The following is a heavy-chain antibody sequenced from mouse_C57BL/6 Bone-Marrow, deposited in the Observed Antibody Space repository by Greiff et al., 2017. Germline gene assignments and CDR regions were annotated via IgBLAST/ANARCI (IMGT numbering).Heavy chain of an antibody. Sequence: VQLQQPGAELVKPGASVKLSCKASGYTFTSYWMQWVKQRPGQGLEWIGEIDPSDSYTNYNQKFKGKATLTVDTSSSTAYMQLSSLTSEDSAVYYCARWGTTVVAYWYFDVWGTGTTVTVSS. CDR1: GYTFTSYW. CDR3: ARWGTTVVAYWYFDV. J-gene: IGHJ1*03. D-gene: IGHD1-1*01. CDR2: IDPSDSYT. V-gene: IGHV1-50*01.